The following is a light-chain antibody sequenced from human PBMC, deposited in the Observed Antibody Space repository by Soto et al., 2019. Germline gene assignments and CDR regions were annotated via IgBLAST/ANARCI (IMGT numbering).Light chain of an antibody. Sequence: QSALTQPPSASGSPGQSVAISCTGTSSDVGGYDLVSWYQQHPGKAPKLLIYEVTKRPSGVPDRFSGSKSGNTASLTVSGLQADDEADYYCTSSAGRDVMFGGGTKVTVL. CDR1: SSDVGGYDL. CDR2: EVT. J-gene: IGLJ3*02. V-gene: IGLV2-8*01. CDR3: TSSAGRDVM.